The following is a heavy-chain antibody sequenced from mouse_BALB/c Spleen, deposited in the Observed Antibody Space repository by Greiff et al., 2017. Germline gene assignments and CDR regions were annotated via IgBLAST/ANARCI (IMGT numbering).Heavy chain of an antibody. CDR3: ARSGNYGSLDY. CDR1: GYSITSGYY. CDR2: IHYSGST. V-gene: IGHV3-1*02. Sequence: EVQLQESGPGLVKPSQSLSLTCSVTGYSITSGYYWHWIRQFPGNKLEWMGYIHYSGSTNYNPSLKSRISITRDTSKNQFFLQLNSVTTEDTATYYCARSGNYGSLDYWGQGTTLTVSS. D-gene: IGHD1-1*01. J-gene: IGHJ2*01.